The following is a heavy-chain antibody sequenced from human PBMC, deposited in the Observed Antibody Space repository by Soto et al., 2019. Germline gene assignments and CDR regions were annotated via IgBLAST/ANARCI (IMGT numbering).Heavy chain of an antibody. CDR2: IYYSGTT. CDR3: ARTPLD. V-gene: IGHV4-31*03. J-gene: IGHJ4*02. Sequence: QVQLQESGPGLVKPSQTLSLTCTVSGVSIISGGYYCSWIRQHPWKGLEWIGYIYYSGTTYYNPSLKSRVTISVDTSKNQLSLKLSSVTAADTAVYYWARTPLDWGQGNLVTVSS. CDR1: GVSIISGGYY.